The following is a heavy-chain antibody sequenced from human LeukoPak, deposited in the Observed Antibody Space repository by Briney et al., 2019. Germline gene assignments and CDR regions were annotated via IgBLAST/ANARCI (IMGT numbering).Heavy chain of an antibody. CDR1: GFTFSSYA. Sequence: GGSLRLSCAASGFTFSSYAMSWVRQAPGKGLEWVSAISGSGGSTYYADSVKGRFTISRDNSKNTLYLQMNSLRAEDTAVYYCAKDQGVAGLATYDYWGQGTLVTVSS. CDR2: ISGSGGST. CDR3: AKDQGVAGLATYDY. V-gene: IGHV3-23*01. J-gene: IGHJ4*02. D-gene: IGHD6-19*01.